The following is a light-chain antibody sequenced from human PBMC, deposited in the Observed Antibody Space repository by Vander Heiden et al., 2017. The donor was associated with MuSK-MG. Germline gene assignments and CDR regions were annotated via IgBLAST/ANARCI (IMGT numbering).Light chain of an antibody. CDR2: GNN. J-gene: IGLJ2*01. CDR3: QSYDSSLSAVV. V-gene: IGLV1-40*01. Sequence: QSVLTQPPSVSGAPGQRVTISCAGGSSNIGAAYDVHWYKQLPGTAPKLLIYGNNNRPSGVPDRFSGSKSATSASLAITGLQTEDEADYYCQSYDSSLSAVVFGGGTKLTVL. CDR1: SSNIGAAYD.